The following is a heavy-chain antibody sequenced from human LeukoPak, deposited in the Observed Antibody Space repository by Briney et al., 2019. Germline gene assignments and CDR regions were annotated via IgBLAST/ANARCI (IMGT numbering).Heavy chain of an antibody. Sequence: SETLSPTCTVSGGSISSYYWSWIRQPPGKGLEWIGYIYYSGSTNYNPSLKSRVTISVDTSKNQFSLKLSSVTAADTAVYYCARVGGSRRGMDVWGQGTTVTVSS. D-gene: IGHD1-26*01. J-gene: IGHJ6*02. CDR2: IYYSGST. CDR1: GGSISSYY. V-gene: IGHV4-59*01. CDR3: ARVGGSRRGMDV.